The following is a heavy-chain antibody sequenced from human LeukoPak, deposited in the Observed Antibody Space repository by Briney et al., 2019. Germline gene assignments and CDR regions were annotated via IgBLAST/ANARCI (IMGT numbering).Heavy chain of an antibody. CDR1: GFTFSNAW. V-gene: IGHV3-15*01. J-gene: IGHJ6*02. D-gene: IGHD6-13*01. CDR2: IKSKTDGGTT. Sequence: GGSLRLSCAASGFTFSNAWMSWVRQAPGKGLEWVGCIKSKTDGGTTDYAAPVKGRFTISRDDSKNTLYLQMNSLKTEDTAVYYCTTEGVIAAATYGMDVWGQGTTVTVSS. CDR3: TTEGVIAAATYGMDV.